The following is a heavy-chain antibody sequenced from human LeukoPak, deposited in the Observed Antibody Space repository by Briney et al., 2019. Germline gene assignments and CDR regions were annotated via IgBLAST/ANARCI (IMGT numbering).Heavy chain of an antibody. CDR2: IRSKAYGGTT. Sequence: GGSLRLSCTASGFTFGDYAMSWVRQAPGKGLEWVGFIRSKAYGGTTEYAAPVKGRFTISRDDSKSIAYLQMNSLKTEDTAVYYCTRDHEDYWGQGTLVTVSS. V-gene: IGHV3-49*04. CDR1: GFTFGDYA. J-gene: IGHJ4*02. CDR3: TRDHEDY.